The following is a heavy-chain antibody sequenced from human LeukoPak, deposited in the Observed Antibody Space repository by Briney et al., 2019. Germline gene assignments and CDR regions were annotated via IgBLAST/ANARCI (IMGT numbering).Heavy chain of an antibody. CDR2: IRTRSNNYAT. V-gene: IGHV3-73*01. Sequence: GGSLKLSCAASGFIFSGSPIHWVRQSSGKGLEWVGRIRTRSNNYATAYAASVKGRFTISRDDSENTAYLQMNSLKTEDTAMYYCTRLGEYSNSSPADYWGQGTLVTVSS. D-gene: IGHD6-6*01. CDR3: TRLGEYSNSSPADY. CDR1: GFIFSGSP. J-gene: IGHJ4*02.